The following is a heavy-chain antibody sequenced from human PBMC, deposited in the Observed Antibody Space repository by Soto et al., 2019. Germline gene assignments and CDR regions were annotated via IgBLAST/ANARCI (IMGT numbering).Heavy chain of an antibody. CDR3: ARGVRFLEWLLYGFDP. CDR1: GGTFSSYA. J-gene: IGHJ5*02. CDR2: IIPIFGTA. Sequence: QVQLVQSGAEVKKPGSSVKVSCKASGGTFSSYAISWVRQAPGQGLEWMGGIIPIFGTANYAQKFQGRVTITADESTSTANMELSSLRSEDTAVYYWARGVRFLEWLLYGFDPWGQGTLVTVSS. V-gene: IGHV1-69*12. D-gene: IGHD3-3*01.